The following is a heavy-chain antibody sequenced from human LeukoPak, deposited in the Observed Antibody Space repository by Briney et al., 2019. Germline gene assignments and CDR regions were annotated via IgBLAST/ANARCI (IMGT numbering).Heavy chain of an antibody. CDR3: ATYAGSYSKYFQH. V-gene: IGHV5-51*01. Sequence: GESLKISCKGSEYSFTNYWIGWVRQMPGKGLEWMGITYPGDSDTRYSPSFQGQVTISADKSISPAYLQWSSLKASDTAMYFCATYAGSYSKYFQHWGQGTLVTVSS. CDR1: EYSFTNYW. J-gene: IGHJ1*01. D-gene: IGHD3-10*01. CDR2: TYPGDSDT.